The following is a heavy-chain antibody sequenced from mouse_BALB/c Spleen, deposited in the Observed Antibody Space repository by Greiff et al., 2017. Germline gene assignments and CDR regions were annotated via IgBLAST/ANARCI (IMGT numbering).Heavy chain of an antibody. V-gene: IGHV2-9*02. CDR1: GFSLTSYG. CDR2: IWAGGST. D-gene: IGHD1-1*01. Sequence: VQGVESGPGLVAPSQSLSITCTVSGFSLTSYGVHWVRQPPGKGLEWLGVIWAGGSTNYNSALMSRLSISKDNSKSQVFLKMNSLQTDDTAMYYCARDRSSYRYFDYWGQGTTLTVSS. CDR3: ARDRSSYRYFDY. J-gene: IGHJ2*01.